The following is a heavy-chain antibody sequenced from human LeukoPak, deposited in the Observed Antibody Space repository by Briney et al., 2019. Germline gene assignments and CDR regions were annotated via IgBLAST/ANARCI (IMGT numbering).Heavy chain of an antibody. CDR1: GFTFSSYA. D-gene: IGHD5-24*01. V-gene: IGHV3-23*01. CDR3: AKVEMATKGFDY. Sequence: GGSLRLSCAASGFTFSSYAMSWVRQAPGKGLEWVSAISGSGGGTYYADSVKGRFTISRDNSKNTLYLQMNSLRAEDTAVYYCAKVEMATKGFDYWGQGTLVTVSS. J-gene: IGHJ4*02. CDR2: ISGSGGGT.